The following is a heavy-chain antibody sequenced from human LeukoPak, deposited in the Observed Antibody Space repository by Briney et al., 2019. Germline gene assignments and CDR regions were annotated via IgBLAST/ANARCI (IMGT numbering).Heavy chain of an antibody. D-gene: IGHD3-3*02. CDR3: AKVGVGFLEWLSWGDY. V-gene: IGHV3-30*02. CDR1: GFTFSSYG. CDR2: IRYDGSNK. J-gene: IGHJ4*02. Sequence: GGSLRLSCAASGFTFSSYGMHWVRQAPGKGLEWVAFIRYDGSNKYYADSVKGRFTISRDNSKNTLYLQMNSLRAENTAVYYCAKVGVGFLEWLSWGDYWGQGTLVTVSS.